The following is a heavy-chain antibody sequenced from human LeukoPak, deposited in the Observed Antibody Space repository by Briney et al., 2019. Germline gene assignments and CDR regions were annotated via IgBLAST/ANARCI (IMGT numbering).Heavy chain of an antibody. J-gene: IGHJ4*02. V-gene: IGHV3-53*05. Sequence: GGSLRLSCAASGFTVSSNSMSWVRQAPGKGLEWVSVIYSGGSTYYADSVKGRFTISRDNSKNTPYLQMNSLRAEDTAVYYCAKPLPSIAARPLGYRGQGTLVTVSS. CDR3: AKPLPSIAARPLGY. CDR2: IYSGGST. CDR1: GFTVSSNS. D-gene: IGHD6-6*01.